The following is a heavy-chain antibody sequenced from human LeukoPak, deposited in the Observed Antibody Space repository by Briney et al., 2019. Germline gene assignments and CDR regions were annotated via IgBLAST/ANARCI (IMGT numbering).Heavy chain of an antibody. Sequence: PGGPLRLSCAASGFTFSSYAMSWVRQAPGKGLEWVSAISGSGGSTYYADSVKGRFTISRDNSKNTLYLQMNSLRAEDTAVYYCARAPYGSGSYYCVYWGQGTLVTVSS. CDR2: ISGSGGST. V-gene: IGHV3-23*01. D-gene: IGHD3-10*01. CDR1: GFTFSSYA. CDR3: ARAPYGSGSYYCVY. J-gene: IGHJ4*02.